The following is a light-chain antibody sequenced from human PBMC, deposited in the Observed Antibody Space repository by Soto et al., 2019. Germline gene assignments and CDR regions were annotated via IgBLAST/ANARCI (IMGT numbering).Light chain of an antibody. J-gene: IGLJ2*01. CDR1: SSDVGGYDY. CDR2: EVS. Sequence: QSVLTQPASVSGSPGQSITISCTGTSSDVGGYDYVSWYQHHPGKVPELIIYEVSKRPSGVSHRFSGSKSGNTASLTISGLQAEDEADYYCSSYTSSSALVFGGGTKVTVL. CDR3: SSYTSSSALV. V-gene: IGLV2-14*01.